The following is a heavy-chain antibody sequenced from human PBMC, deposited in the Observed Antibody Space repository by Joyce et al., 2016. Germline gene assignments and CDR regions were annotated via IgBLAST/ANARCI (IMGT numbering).Heavy chain of an antibody. CDR1: GFTFSHYG. V-gene: IGHV3-30*03. Sequence: QVQLVESGGGVVQPGRSLRLSCVASGFTFSHYGMHWVRLAPGKGLEWGAVISYDGSSTHYGDSVKGRFTISRDNSNNTLDLQVDNLKPEDTAVYYCARDLDPFNRRFYYYYGMDVWGQGTPVAVS. CDR3: ARDLDPFNRRFYYYYGMDV. J-gene: IGHJ6*02. D-gene: IGHD3-16*01. CDR2: ISYDGSST.